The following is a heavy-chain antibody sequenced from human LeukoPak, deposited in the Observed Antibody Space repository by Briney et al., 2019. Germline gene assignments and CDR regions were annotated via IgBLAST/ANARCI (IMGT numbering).Heavy chain of an antibody. CDR1: GGSISSYY. V-gene: IGHV4-59*01. CDR3: AGLVHDYYYGMDV. CDR2: IYYSGST. J-gene: IGHJ6*02. Sequence: ASETLSLTCTVSGGSISSYYWSWIRQPPGKGLEWIGYIYYSGSTNYNPSLKSRVTISVDTSKNQFSLKLSSVTAADTAVYYCAGLVHDYYYGMDVWGQGTTVTVSS. D-gene: IGHD6-19*01.